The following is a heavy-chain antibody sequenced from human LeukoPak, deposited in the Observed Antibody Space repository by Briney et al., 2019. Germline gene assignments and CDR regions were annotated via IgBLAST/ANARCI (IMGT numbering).Heavy chain of an antibody. D-gene: IGHD2-15*01. CDR3: ARPLYSRTAYYHYGVDV. V-gene: IGHV5-51*01. Sequence: GESLKISCKGSGYNFANYWIAWLRQMPGKGLEWMGIIYSGDSDTRYSPSFQGQVTISADKSISTAYLQWSSLKASDTAMYYCARPLYSRTAYYHYGVDVWGQGTTVTVSS. CDR2: IYSGDSDT. CDR1: GYNFANYW. J-gene: IGHJ6*02.